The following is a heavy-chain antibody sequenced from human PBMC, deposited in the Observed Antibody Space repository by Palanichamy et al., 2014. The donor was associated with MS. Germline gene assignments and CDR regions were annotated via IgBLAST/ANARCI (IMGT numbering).Heavy chain of an antibody. Sequence: QVQLVQSGAEVKEPGASVKVSCKASGYIFRNYDIIWVRQATGQGLEWMGWMNPNSGNTGYAQKFRGRVTMTGDTSITTAYMELSGLKSEDTAVYYCARAVRDQPLSDYWGQGAQVTVSS. J-gene: IGHJ4*02. CDR2: MNPNSGNT. D-gene: IGHD2-2*01. V-gene: IGHV1-8*02. CDR3: ARAVRDQPLSDY. CDR1: GYIFRNYD.